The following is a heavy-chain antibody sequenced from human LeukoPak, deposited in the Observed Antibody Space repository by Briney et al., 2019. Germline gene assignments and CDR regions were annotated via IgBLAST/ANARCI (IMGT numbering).Heavy chain of an antibody. J-gene: IGHJ5*02. CDR1: GYTFTGYY. Sequence: ASVKVSCKASGYTFTGYYMHWVRQPPGQGLEWMGWINPNSGGTNYAQKFQGRVTMTRDTSISTAYMELSRLRSDDTAVYYCARVATMIVVVTGHWFDPWGQGTLVTVSS. CDR2: INPNSGGT. D-gene: IGHD3-22*01. CDR3: ARVATMIVVVTGHWFDP. V-gene: IGHV1-2*02.